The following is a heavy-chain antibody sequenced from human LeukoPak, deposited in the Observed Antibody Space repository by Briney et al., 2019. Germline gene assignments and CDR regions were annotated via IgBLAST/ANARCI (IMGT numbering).Heavy chain of an antibody. CDR3: ARDLGYSSGWYDY. D-gene: IGHD6-19*01. CDR2: IYTGGST. J-gene: IGHJ4*02. Sequence: PSETLSLTCTVSGGSINSYYWTWIRQPAGKGLEWIGRIYTGGSTNYNPSLKSRVTISVDTSKNQFSLKLSSVTAADTAVYYCARDLGYSSGWYDYWGQGTLVTVSS. CDR1: GGSINSYY. V-gene: IGHV4-4*07.